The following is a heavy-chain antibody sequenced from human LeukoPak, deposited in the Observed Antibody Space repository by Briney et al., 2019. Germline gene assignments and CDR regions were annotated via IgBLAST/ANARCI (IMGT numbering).Heavy chain of an antibody. CDR1: GGSSSGYY. CDR2: INHSGST. V-gene: IGHV4-34*01. CDR3: ARDFAFDI. J-gene: IGHJ3*02. Sequence: PSETLSLTCAVYGGSSSGYYWSWIRQPPGKGLEWIGEINHSGSTNYNPSLKSRVTISVDTSKNQFSLKLSSVTAADTAVYYCARDFAFDIWGQGTMVTVSS.